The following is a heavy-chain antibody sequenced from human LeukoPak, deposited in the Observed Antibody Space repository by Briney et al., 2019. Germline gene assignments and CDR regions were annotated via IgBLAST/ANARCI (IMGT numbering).Heavy chain of an antibody. D-gene: IGHD3-3*01. CDR1: GGSISTNNW. J-gene: IGHJ3*02. V-gene: IGHV4-4*02. CDR3: ARDRLWSGYYSDAFDI. Sequence: SETLSLTCAVSGGSISTNNWWSWVRQPPGKGLEWIGEIFHSDYTSYNPSLKSRVTISVDKSKNHFSLKLSSVTAADTAVYYCARDRLWSGYYSDAFDIWGQGTMVTVSS. CDR2: IFHSDYT.